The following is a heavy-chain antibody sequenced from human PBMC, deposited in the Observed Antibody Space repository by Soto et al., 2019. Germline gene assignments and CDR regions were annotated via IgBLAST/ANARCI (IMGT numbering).Heavy chain of an antibody. CDR1: GGSISSGGYY. CDR3: ARSDYDILTGYYGRTHVFDY. CDR2: IYYSGST. D-gene: IGHD3-9*01. Sequence: SETLSLTCTVSGGSISSGGYYWSWIRQHPGKGLEWIGYIYYSGSTYYNPSLKSRVTISVDTSKNQFSLKLSSVTAADTAVYYCARSDYDILTGYYGRTHVFDYWGQGTLVTVS. J-gene: IGHJ4*02. V-gene: IGHV4-31*03.